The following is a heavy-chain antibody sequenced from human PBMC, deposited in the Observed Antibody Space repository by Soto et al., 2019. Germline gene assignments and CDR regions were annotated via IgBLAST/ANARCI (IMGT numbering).Heavy chain of an antibody. J-gene: IGHJ6*02. CDR3: ARGSSGWQGNYYCSYGMVV. Sequence: QVQLVQSGVEVKKPGSSVKVSCKASGGTFSSYAISWVRQAPGQGLEWMGGIIPIFGTANYAQKFECRVTITADESTTTAYMELSSLRSEDTVVYYCARGSSGWQGNYYCSYGMVVWVQGPTVTVSS. V-gene: IGHV1-69*01. CDR1: GGTFSSYA. D-gene: IGHD6-19*01. CDR2: IIPIFGTA.